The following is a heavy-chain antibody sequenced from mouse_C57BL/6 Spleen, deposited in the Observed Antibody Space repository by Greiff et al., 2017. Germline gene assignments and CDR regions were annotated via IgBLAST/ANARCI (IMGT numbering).Heavy chain of an antibody. Sequence: DVKLVESGGGLVKPGGSLKLSCAASGFTFSSYAMSWVRQTPEKRLEWVATISDGGSYTYYPDNVKGRFTISRDNAKNNLYLQMSHLKSEDTAIYYCARDRVVATDWYFDVWGTGTTVTVSS. CDR1: GFTFSSYA. D-gene: IGHD1-1*01. J-gene: IGHJ1*03. CDR2: ISDGGSYT. V-gene: IGHV5-4*01. CDR3: ARDRVVATDWYFDV.